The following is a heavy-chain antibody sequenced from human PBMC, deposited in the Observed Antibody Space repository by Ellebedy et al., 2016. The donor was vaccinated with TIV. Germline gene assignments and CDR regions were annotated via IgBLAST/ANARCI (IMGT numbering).Heavy chain of an antibody. Sequence: PSETLSLTCAASGFTVSSNYMTWVRQAPGKGLEWVSVIYSGGTTHYADSVKGRFTISRDKSKNTMYLQMNSLRAEDTAVYYCAGHGDRAMTHWGQGTLVTVSS. CDR1: GFTVSSNY. CDR2: IYSGGTT. J-gene: IGHJ4*02. CDR3: AGHGDRAMTH. V-gene: IGHV3-53*01. D-gene: IGHD5-18*01.